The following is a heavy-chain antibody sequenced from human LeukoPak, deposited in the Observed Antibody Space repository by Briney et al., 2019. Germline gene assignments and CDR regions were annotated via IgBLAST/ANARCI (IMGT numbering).Heavy chain of an antibody. V-gene: IGHV3-7*01. J-gene: IGHJ4*02. D-gene: IGHD1-26*01. Sequence: PGGSLRLSCAASGFTFSSYWMSWVRQAPGKGLEWVANIKQDGSEKYYVDSVKGRFTISRDNAKNSLYLQMNSLRAEDTAVYYCARDPARVGATDFDYWGQGTLVTVSS. CDR2: IKQDGSEK. CDR1: GFTFSSYW. CDR3: ARDPARVGATDFDY.